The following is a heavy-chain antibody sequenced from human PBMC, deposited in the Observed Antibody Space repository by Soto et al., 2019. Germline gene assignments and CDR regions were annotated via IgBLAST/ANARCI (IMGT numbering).Heavy chain of an antibody. D-gene: IGHD3-10*01. J-gene: IGHJ6*02. CDR1: GGSISSGGYY. CDR3: ARDRVLFGELLFDYYYYGMDV. V-gene: IGHV4-31*03. CDR2: IYYSGST. Sequence: QVQLQESGPGLVKPSQTLSLTCTVSGGSISSGGYYWSWIRQHPGKDLEWIGYIYYSGSTYYNPSLKSRVTISVDTSKNQFSLKLSSVTAADTAVYYCARDRVLFGELLFDYYYYGMDVWGQGTTVTVSS.